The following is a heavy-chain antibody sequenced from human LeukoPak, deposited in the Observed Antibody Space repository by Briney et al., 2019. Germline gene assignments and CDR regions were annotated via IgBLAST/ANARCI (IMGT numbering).Heavy chain of an antibody. CDR1: GFTFDDYA. Sequence: PGGSLRLSCAASGFTFDDYAMHWVRQAPGKGLEWVSGISWNSGSIGYADSVKGRFTISRDNAKNSLYLQMNSLRAEDTALYYCAKDISLVVPAALDCWGQGTLVTVSS. CDR2: ISWNSGSI. J-gene: IGHJ4*02. D-gene: IGHD2-2*01. V-gene: IGHV3-9*01. CDR3: AKDISLVVPAALDC.